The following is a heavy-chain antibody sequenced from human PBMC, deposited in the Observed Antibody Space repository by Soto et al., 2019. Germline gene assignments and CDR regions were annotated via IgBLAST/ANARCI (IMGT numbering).Heavy chain of an antibody. Sequence: QVQLVQSGAEVKKPGSSVKVSCKASGGTFSSYAISWVRQAPGQGLEWMGGIIPIFGTANYAQKFQGRVTITADESTSTAYMELSSLRSEDTAVYYCARGKLLGGGITYDFWSVPLDYWGQGTLVTVSS. D-gene: IGHD3-3*01. CDR1: GGTFSSYA. J-gene: IGHJ4*02. CDR2: IIPIFGTA. V-gene: IGHV1-69*12. CDR3: ARGKLLGGGITYDFWSVPLDY.